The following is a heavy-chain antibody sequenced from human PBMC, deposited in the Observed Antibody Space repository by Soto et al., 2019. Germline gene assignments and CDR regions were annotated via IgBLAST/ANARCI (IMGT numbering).Heavy chain of an antibody. V-gene: IGHV3-48*02. Sequence: GSLRLSCAASGFTFSRYSMNWFRQAPGKGLEWVSHISGSSSTIYYTDSVKGRFTVSRDNAKNSLYLQMNSLRDEDTAVYFCAKTSLRVYYYGMDVWGQGTTVTVSS. CDR2: ISGSSSTI. CDR3: AKTSLRVYYYGMDV. CDR1: GFTFSRYS. J-gene: IGHJ6*02.